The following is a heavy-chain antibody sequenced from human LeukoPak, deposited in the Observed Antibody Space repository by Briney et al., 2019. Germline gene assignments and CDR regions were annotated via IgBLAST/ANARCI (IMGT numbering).Heavy chain of an antibody. D-gene: IGHD3-16*01. J-gene: IGHJ6*03. CDR3: ARAAFRYYYYYYMDV. CDR1: GYTFTSYD. CDR2: MNPNSGNT. Sequence: ASVKVSCKASGYTFTSYDINWVRQATGQGLEWMGWMNPNSGNTGYAQKFQGRVTMTRSTSISTAYMELSSLRSEDTAVYYCARAAFRYYYYYYMDVWGKGTTVTISS. V-gene: IGHV1-8*01.